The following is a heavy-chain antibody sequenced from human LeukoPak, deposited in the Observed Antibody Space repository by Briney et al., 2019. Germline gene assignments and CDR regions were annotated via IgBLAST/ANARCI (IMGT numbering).Heavy chain of an antibody. D-gene: IGHD3-10*01. CDR2: INPNSGGT. V-gene: IGHV1-2*02. CDR1: GYTFTGYY. J-gene: IGHJ4*02. Sequence: GASVKVSCKASGYTFTGYYMHWVRQAPGQGLEWMGWINPNSGGTNYAQKFQGRVTMTRDTSISTAYMELSRLRSDDTAVYYCVRSPRLYYGSGEVDYWGQGTLVTVSS. CDR3: VRSPRLYYGSGEVDY.